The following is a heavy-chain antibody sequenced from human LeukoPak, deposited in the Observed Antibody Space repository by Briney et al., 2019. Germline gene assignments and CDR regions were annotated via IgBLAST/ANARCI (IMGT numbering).Heavy chain of an antibody. V-gene: IGHV4-38-2*02. J-gene: IGHJ3*02. CDR1: GYSISSGYY. D-gene: IGHD3-22*01. CDR2: IYHSGST. Sequence: PSETLSLTCAVSGYSISSGYYWGWIRQPPGKGLEWIGSIYHSGSTYYNPSLKSRVTISVDTSKNQFSLKLSSVTAADTAVYYCAREYYYDSSVLWIWGQGTMVTVSS. CDR3: AREYYYDSSVLWI.